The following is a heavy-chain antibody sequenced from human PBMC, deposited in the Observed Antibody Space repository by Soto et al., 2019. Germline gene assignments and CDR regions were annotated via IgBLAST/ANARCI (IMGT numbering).Heavy chain of an antibody. Sequence: TGGSLRLSCAASGFTFSSYAMSWVRQAPGKGLEWVSAISGSGGSTYYADSVKGRFTISRDNSKNTLYLQMNSLRAEDTAVYYCAKVYDYIWGSYRPLDYWGQGTLVTVSS. CDR3: AKVYDYIWGSYRPLDY. J-gene: IGHJ4*02. D-gene: IGHD3-16*02. CDR1: GFTFSSYA. V-gene: IGHV3-23*01. CDR2: ISGSGGST.